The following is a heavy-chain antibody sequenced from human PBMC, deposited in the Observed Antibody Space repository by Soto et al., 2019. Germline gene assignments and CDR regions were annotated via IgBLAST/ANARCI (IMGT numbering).Heavy chain of an antibody. V-gene: IGHV1-18*01. J-gene: IGHJ6*02. Sequence: ASVKVSCKASGYTCINYGISWARHAPGQGLEWMGWTTAYNGNTNYAQKFQDRVTMTTDTSTSTVYLELRSLRSDDPAVYYCARGRLCSRTNCYVDIMDIWGQRTTVTVSS. CDR2: TTAYNGNT. CDR3: ARGRLCSRTNCYVDIMDI. CDR1: GYTCINYG. D-gene: IGHD2-2*01.